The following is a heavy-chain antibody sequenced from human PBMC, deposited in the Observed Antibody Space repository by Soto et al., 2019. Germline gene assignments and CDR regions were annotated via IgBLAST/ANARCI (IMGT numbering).Heavy chain of an antibody. D-gene: IGHD2-21*01. V-gene: IGHV3-48*03. CDR2: ISSSGVTI. CDR3: ARDVDVYGMDV. Sequence: EVQLVESGGGLVQPGRSLRLSCAASGFTFSSFEMNWVRQAPGKGLEWVSYISSSGVTIYYADSVKGRFTISRDNAKNSLSLQMNSLRAEDSAIYYCARDVDVYGMDVWGQGTTVTVS. CDR1: GFTFSSFE. J-gene: IGHJ6*02.